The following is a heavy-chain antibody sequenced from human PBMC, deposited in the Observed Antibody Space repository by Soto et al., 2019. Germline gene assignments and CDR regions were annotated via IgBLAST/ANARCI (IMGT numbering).Heavy chain of an antibody. CDR1: GFTFSSYG. CDR2: IWYDGSNK. J-gene: IGHJ4*02. CDR3: ARAPVVSKGYFDY. Sequence: QVQLVESGGGVVQPGRSLRLSCAASGFTFSSYGMHWVRQAPGKGLEWVAVIWYDGSNKYYADSVKGRFTISRDNSKNTLYLRMNSLRAEDTAVYYCARAPVVSKGYFDYWGQGTLVTVSS. V-gene: IGHV3-33*01.